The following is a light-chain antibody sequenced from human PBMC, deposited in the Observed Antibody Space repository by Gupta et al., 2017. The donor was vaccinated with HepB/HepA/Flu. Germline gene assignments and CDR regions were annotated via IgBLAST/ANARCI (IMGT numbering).Light chain of an antibody. J-gene: IGLJ2*01. CDR1: SGHSSYA. Sequence: QVVLRQSPSASASLRASVKLTCTLSSGHSSYAIAWHQQQPQKGPRFLMKLNSDGSHSKGDGIPDRFSGSSSGAARSLTISSLQSEDEADYYCQTWGAGIVVFGGGTKLTVL. CDR2: LNSDGSH. CDR3: QTWGAGIVV. V-gene: IGLV4-69*01.